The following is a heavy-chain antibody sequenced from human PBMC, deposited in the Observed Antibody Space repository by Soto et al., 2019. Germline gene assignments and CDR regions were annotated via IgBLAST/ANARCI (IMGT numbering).Heavy chain of an antibody. CDR3: AKPPLLVATIKEGNWFDP. CDR2: ISGSGGST. Sequence: EVQLLESGGGLVQPGGSLRLSCAASGFTFSSYAMSWVRQAPGKGLEWVSAISGSGGSTYYADSVKGRFTISRDNSKNTLYLQMNSLRAEDTAVYYYAKPPLLVATIKEGNWFDPWGQGNLVTVSS. V-gene: IGHV3-23*01. CDR1: GFTFSSYA. D-gene: IGHD5-12*01. J-gene: IGHJ5*02.